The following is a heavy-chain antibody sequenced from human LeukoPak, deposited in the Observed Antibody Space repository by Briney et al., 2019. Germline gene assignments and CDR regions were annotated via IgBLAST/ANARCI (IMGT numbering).Heavy chain of an antibody. CDR3: AREGLIAAAVDY. Sequence: ASVKVSCKASGYTFTAYYIHWVRQAPGQGLEWMGWINPNSGGINYAQKFQGRVTMTRDTSISTAYMELSWLTSGDTAVYYCAREGLIAAAVDYWGQGTLATVSS. CDR1: GYTFTAYY. J-gene: IGHJ4*02. V-gene: IGHV1-2*02. CDR2: INPNSGGI. D-gene: IGHD6-13*01.